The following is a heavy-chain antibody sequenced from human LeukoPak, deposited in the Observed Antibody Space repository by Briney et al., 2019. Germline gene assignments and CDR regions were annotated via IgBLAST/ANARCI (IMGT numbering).Heavy chain of an antibody. CDR2: IIPIFGTA. Sequence: VKVSCKASGGTFSSYAISWVRQAPGQGLEWMGGIIPIFGTANYAQKFQGRVTITADESTSTAYMELSSLRSEDTAVYYCAGDYYYDSSGYYIVNYWGQGTLVTVSS. J-gene: IGHJ4*02. CDR3: AGDYYYDSSGYYIVNY. D-gene: IGHD3-22*01. V-gene: IGHV1-69*13. CDR1: GGTFSSYA.